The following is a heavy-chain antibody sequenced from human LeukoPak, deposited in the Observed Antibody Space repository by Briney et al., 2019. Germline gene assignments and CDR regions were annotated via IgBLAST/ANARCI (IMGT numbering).Heavy chain of an antibody. J-gene: IGHJ3*02. CDR2: ISGSGGST. V-gene: IGHV3-23*01. CDR3: AKAFPGLRVWGSYPDAFDI. Sequence: PGGSLRLSCGASGFTFSSYAMSWVRQAPGKGLEWVSAISGSGGSTYYADSVKGRFTISRDNSKNTLYLQMNSLRAEDTAVYYCAKAFPGLRVWGSYPDAFDIWGQGTMVTVSS. CDR1: GFTFSSYA. D-gene: IGHD3-16*02.